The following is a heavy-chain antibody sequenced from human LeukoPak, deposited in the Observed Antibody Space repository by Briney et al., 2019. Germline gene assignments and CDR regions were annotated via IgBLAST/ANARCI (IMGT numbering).Heavy chain of an antibody. CDR2: INPSGGST. D-gene: IGHD6-19*01. Sequence: ASVKVSCKASGYTFTSYYMHWVRQAPGQGLEWMGIINPSGGSTSYAQKFQGRVTMTRDTSTSTVYMELSSLRSGDTAVYYCTKGKDFFDNSGQWEYWCFDLWGRGTLVTVSS. CDR1: GYTFTSYY. CDR3: TKGKDFFDNSGQWEYWCFDL. V-gene: IGHV1-46*01. J-gene: IGHJ2*01.